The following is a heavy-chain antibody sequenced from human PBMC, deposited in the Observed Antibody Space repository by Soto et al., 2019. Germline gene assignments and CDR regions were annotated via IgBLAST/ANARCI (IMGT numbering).Heavy chain of an antibody. J-gene: IGHJ3*02. CDR2: IKQDGTEK. CDR3: ARGDTPMITGMDSFDI. D-gene: IGHD5-18*01. V-gene: IGHV3-7*01. Sequence: RSLILSCSDAGFTLSRYWMNWVRQAPGKGLEWVANIKQDGTEKNYVDSVKGRFTISRDNARKSLYLQMDSLRAEDTAVYFCARGDTPMITGMDSFDIWGQGTMVTVSS. CDR1: GFTLSRYW.